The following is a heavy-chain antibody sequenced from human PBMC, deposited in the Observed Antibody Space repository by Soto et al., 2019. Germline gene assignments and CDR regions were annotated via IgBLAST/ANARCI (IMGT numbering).Heavy chain of an antibody. J-gene: IGHJ6*02. CDR1: GFTVSSNY. V-gene: IGHV3-53*01. Sequence: PGGSLRLSCAASGFTVSSNYMSWVRQAPGKGLEWVSVIYSGGSTYYADSVKGRFTISRDNSKNTLYLQMNSLRAEDTAVYYCARGGGGYEWWGNYYYYYCMDVWGQGTTVTVSS. CDR2: IYSGGST. D-gene: IGHD5-12*01. CDR3: ARGGGGYEWWGNYYYYYCMDV.